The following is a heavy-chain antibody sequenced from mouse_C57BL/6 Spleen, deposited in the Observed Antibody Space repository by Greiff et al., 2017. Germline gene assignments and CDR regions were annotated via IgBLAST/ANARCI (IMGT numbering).Heavy chain of an antibody. CDR3: ARGGDYAYYYAMDY. V-gene: IGHV1-4*01. J-gene: IGHJ4*01. D-gene: IGHD2-4*01. CDR2: INPSSGYT. CDR1: GYTFTSYT. Sequence: VQLQQSGAELARPGASVKMSCKASGYTFTSYTMHWVKQRPGQGLEWIGYINPSSGYTKYNQKFKDKATLTADTSSSTAYMQRSSLTSEDSAVYYCARGGDYAYYYAMDYWGQGTAVTVSS.